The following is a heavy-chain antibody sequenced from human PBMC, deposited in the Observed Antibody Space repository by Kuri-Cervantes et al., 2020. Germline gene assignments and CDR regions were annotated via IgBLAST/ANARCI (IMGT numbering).Heavy chain of an antibody. CDR2: ISSSSNYI. Sequence: GESLKISCAASGFTFSSYSMNWVRQAPGKGLEWVSSISSSSNYIYYADSVKGRFTISRDNAKNSLYLQMNSLRAEDTAVYYCARDYYSSSWYDYYYYYGMDVWGQGTTVTVSS. CDR3: ARDYYSSSWYDYYYYYGMDV. D-gene: IGHD6-13*01. V-gene: IGHV3-21*01. J-gene: IGHJ6*02. CDR1: GFTFSSYS.